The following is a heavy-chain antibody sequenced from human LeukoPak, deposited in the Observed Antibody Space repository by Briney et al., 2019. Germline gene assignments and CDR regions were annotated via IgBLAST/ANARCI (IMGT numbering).Heavy chain of an antibody. D-gene: IGHD3-10*01. CDR2: ISASGGRT. Sequence: GGSVSLSCLASVLTFSSYAMRGLRQAPGKGLEWVSAISASGGRTYYADSVKGRFTISRDNSKNTLYLQMNSLRAEDTAVYYCARGFMYYYGSGSLFDYWGQGTLVTVSS. V-gene: IGHV3-23*01. CDR3: ARGFMYYYGSGSLFDY. CDR1: VLTFSSYA. J-gene: IGHJ4*02.